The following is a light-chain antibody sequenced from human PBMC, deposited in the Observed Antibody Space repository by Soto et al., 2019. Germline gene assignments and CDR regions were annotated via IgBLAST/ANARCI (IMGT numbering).Light chain of an antibody. J-gene: IGLJ1*01. V-gene: IGLV2-14*01. CDR3: SSYTSSSTFYV. CDR1: SSDVGGYNY. CDR2: DVS. Sequence: LTQPASVSGSPGQSITISCTGTSSDVGGYNYVSWYQQHPGKAPKLMIYDVSNRPSGVSNRFSGSKSGNTASLTISGLQAEDEAHYYCSSYTSSSTFYVFGTGTKVTVL.